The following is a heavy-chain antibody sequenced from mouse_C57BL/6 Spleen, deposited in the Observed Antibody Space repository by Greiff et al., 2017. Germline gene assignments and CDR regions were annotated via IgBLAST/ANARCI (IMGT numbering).Heavy chain of an antibody. CDR1: GYSFTGYY. Sequence: VQLQQSGPELVKPGASVKISCKASGYSFTGYYMHWVKQSHGNILDWIGYIYPYNGISSYNQKFKGKATLTVDKSSSTAYMELRSLKSEDSAFYYCGRENGSCLYYAMDYWGQGTSVTVSS. CDR3: GRENGSCLYYAMDY. J-gene: IGHJ4*01. V-gene: IGHV1-31*01. D-gene: IGHD1-1*01. CDR2: IYPYNGIS.